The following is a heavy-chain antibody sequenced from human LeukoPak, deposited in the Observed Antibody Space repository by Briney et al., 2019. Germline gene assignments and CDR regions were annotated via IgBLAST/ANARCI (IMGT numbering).Heavy chain of an antibody. J-gene: IGHJ4*02. CDR1: GFTFSSYS. V-gene: IGHV3-48*04. Sequence: GGSLRLSCAASGFTFSSYSMNWVRQAPGKGLEWVSYISSSSSTIYYADSVKGRFTISRDNAKNLLYLQMNSLRAEDTAVYYCARELRTRSFDYWGQGTLVTVSS. CDR3: ARELRTRSFDY. D-gene: IGHD2-2*01. CDR2: ISSSSSTI.